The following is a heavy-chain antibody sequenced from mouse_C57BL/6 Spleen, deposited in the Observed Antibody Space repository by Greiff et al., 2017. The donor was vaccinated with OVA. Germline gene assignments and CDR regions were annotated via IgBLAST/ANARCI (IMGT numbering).Heavy chain of an antibody. CDR3: ARFDGYYVKYFDV. CDR2: ISPGSGST. CDR1: GYTFTSYW. J-gene: IGHJ1*03. V-gene: IGHV1-55*01. D-gene: IGHD2-3*01. Sequence: VQLQQPGAELVKPGASVKMSCKASGYTFTSYWLTWVKQRPGQGLEWIGDISPGSGSTNYNEKFKSKATLTVATSSSTAYMQLSSLTSEDSAFYYCARFDGYYVKYFDVWGTGTTVTVSS.